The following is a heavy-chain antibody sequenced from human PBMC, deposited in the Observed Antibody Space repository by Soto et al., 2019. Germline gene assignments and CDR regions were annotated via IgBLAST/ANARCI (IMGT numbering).Heavy chain of an antibody. CDR3: APFNGSGSYPSYGMDV. CDR1: GYTFTSYG. J-gene: IGHJ6*02. V-gene: IGHV1-18*01. CDR2: ISAYNGNT. D-gene: IGHD3-10*01. Sequence: GASVKVSCKASGYTFTSYGISWVRQAPGQGLEWMGWISAYNGNTNYAQKLQGRATMTTDTSTSTAYMELRSLRSDDTAVYYCAPFNGSGSYPSYGMDVWGQGTTVTVSS.